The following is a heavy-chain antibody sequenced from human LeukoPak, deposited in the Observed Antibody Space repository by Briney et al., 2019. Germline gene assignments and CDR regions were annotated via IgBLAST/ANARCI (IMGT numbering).Heavy chain of an antibody. V-gene: IGHV3-33*01. Sequence: GGSLRLSCAASGFIFSSYGMHWVRQAPGKGLEWVAVIWYDGSNKYYADSVKGRFTISRDNSKNTLYLQMNSLRAEDTAVYYCARGNYDRSGYSDYWGQGTLVTVSS. D-gene: IGHD3-22*01. CDR2: IWYDGSNK. CDR3: ARGNYDRSGYSDY. CDR1: GFIFSSYG. J-gene: IGHJ4*02.